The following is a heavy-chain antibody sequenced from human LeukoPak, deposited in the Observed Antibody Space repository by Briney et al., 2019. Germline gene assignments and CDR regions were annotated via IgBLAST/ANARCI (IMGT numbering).Heavy chain of an antibody. CDR2: IYYSGST. J-gene: IGHJ3*02. D-gene: IGHD3-22*01. CDR3: ARDYYDSSGYSGGAFDI. V-gene: IGHV4-39*07. Sequence: SETLSLTCTVSGGSISSSSYYWGWIRQPPGKGLEWIGSIYYSGSTYYNPSLKSRVTISVDTSKNQFSLKLSSVTAADTAVYYCARDYYDSSGYSGGAFDIWGQGTMVTVSS. CDR1: GGSISSSSYY.